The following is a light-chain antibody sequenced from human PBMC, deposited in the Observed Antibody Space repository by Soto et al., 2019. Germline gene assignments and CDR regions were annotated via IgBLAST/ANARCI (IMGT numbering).Light chain of an antibody. CDR2: DAS. CDR1: QNVSTY. V-gene: IGKV3-11*01. J-gene: IGKJ3*01. CDR3: QQRTNWLT. Sequence: EIVLTQSPATLSLSPGERVTLSCRASQNVSTYLAWYQQKPGQAPRLLIYDASDRATGIPARFSGSGSGTDFTLTISSPEPEDSAVYYCQQRTNWLTCGPGTKVDIK.